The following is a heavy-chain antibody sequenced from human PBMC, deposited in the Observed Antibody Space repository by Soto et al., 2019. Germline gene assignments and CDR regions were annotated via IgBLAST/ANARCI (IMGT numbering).Heavy chain of an antibody. CDR2: ISYDGKKK. CDR1: GTTVSSSG. Sequence: WGSLRLSCEESGTTVSSSGMHWVRQAPGKGLEWLAFISYDGKKKFYADSVKGRFTMSRDDSLYLQMDSLRVEDTAMYYCAKGNRNSGCYFVAFEIRGEGTTAT. CDR3: AKGNRNSGCYFVAFEI. V-gene: IGHV3-30*18. J-gene: IGHJ3*02. D-gene: IGHD3-10*01.